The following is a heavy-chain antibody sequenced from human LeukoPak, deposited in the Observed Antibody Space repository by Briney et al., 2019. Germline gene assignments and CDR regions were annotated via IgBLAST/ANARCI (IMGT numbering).Heavy chain of an antibody. D-gene: IGHD3-22*01. CDR2: IRYDGTNT. V-gene: IGHV3-30*02. CDR3: AKDGAGYYDTSGYVVS. J-gene: IGHJ5*01. Sequence: GGSLRLSCAASGFTFRSYGMHWVRQAPGKGLEWVAFIRYDGTNTYYADSVKGRFTISRDNSKNTLYLHMKSLRAEDTAVYYCAKDGAGYYDTSGYVVSWGQGTLVTVSS. CDR1: GFTFRSYG.